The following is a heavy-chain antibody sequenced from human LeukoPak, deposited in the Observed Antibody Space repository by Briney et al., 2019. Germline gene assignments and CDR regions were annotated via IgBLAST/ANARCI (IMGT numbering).Heavy chain of an antibody. V-gene: IGHV3-23*01. CDR3: AKDPRAVAGTDDAFDI. Sequence: GGSLRLSCAASGFTFSSYAMSWVRQAPGKGLEWVSAISGSGGSTYYADSVKGRFTISRDNSKNTLYLQMNSLRAEDTAVYYCAKDPRAVAGTDDAFDIWGQGTMVTVSS. J-gene: IGHJ3*02. CDR1: GFTFSSYA. D-gene: IGHD6-19*01. CDR2: ISGSGGST.